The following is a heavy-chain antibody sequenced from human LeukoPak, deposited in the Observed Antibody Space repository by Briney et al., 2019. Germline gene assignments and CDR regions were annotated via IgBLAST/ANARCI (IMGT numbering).Heavy chain of an antibody. CDR2: INHSGST. CDR3: ARAPEFSSGWLLDY. Sequence: SETLSLTCAVYGGSFSGYYWSWIRQPPGKGLEWIGEINHSGSTNYNPSLKSRVTISVVTSKNQFSLKLSSVTAADTAMYYCARAPEFSSGWLLDYWGQGTLVTVSS. V-gene: IGHV4-34*01. D-gene: IGHD6-19*01. J-gene: IGHJ4*02. CDR1: GGSFSGYY.